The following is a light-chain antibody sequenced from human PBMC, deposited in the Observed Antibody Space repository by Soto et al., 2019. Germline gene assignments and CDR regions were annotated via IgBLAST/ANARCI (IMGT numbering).Light chain of an antibody. J-gene: IGKJ1*01. CDR2: KAS. CDR3: QQYNSYSST. CDR1: QTISSW. Sequence: DIQMTQSPSPLSASVGDTVAITVRASQTISSWLAWYQQKPGKAPKLLIYKASTLKSGVPSRFSGSGSGTEFTLTISSLQTDDFATYYCQQYNSYSSTFGQGTKVDIK. V-gene: IGKV1-5*03.